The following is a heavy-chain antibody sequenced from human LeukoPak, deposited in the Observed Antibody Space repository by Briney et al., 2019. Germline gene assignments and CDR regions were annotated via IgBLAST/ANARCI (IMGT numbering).Heavy chain of an antibody. J-gene: IGHJ3*02. CDR3: ARGLRTLIAARPSAFDI. Sequence: SETLSLTCAVYGGSFSGYYWSRIRQPPGKGLEWFGEINHSGSTNDHPSLKSRVTISVDTSKNQFSLKLTSVTAADTAVYYCARGLRTLIAARPSAFDIWGQGTMVAVS. CDR2: INHSGST. V-gene: IGHV4-34*01. CDR1: GGSFSGYY. D-gene: IGHD6-6*01.